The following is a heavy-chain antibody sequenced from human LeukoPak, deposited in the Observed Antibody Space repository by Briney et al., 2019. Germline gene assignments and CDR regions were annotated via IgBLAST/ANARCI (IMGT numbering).Heavy chain of an antibody. Sequence: GGSLRLSCAASGFTFGSYWMSWVRQAPGKRLDWVATIKEDGSDKYYVDSVKGRFTISRDNVKKSVYLQMNSLRAEDTAVYFCAREKNLGTWGQGALVTVSS. CDR1: GFTFGSYW. J-gene: IGHJ4*02. CDR3: AREKNLGT. D-gene: IGHD1-14*01. CDR2: IKEDGSDK. V-gene: IGHV3-7*05.